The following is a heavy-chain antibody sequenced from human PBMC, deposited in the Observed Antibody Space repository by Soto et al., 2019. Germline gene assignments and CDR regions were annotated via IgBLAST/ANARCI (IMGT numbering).Heavy chain of an antibody. CDR1: GFTFSDYS. D-gene: IGHD3-10*02. CDR2: ISYDGSDK. V-gene: IGHV3-30-3*01. J-gene: IGHJ4*02. CDR3: ASDPLGSGRADFDY. Sequence: QVQLVESGGGVVQPGGSLRLSCAASGFTFSDYSMHWVRQAPGKGLEWVAVISYDGSDKYFADSVKGRFTISRDNYNNPLFLQMNSLRAEDTAVYYCASDPLGSGRADFDYWGQGTLVTVSS.